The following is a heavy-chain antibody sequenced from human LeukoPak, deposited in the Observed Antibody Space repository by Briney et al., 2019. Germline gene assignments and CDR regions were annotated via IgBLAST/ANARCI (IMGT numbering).Heavy chain of an antibody. CDR2: INPSGGST. CDR1: GYTFTSYY. J-gene: IGHJ4*02. Sequence: ASVKVSCKASGYTFTSYYMHWLRQAPGQGLEWMGIINPSGGSTSYAQKFQGRVTMTRDTSTSTVYMELSSLRSEDTAVYYCARASGTIQLLDYWGQGTLVTVSS. V-gene: IGHV1-46*01. CDR3: ARASGTIQLLDY. D-gene: IGHD5-18*01.